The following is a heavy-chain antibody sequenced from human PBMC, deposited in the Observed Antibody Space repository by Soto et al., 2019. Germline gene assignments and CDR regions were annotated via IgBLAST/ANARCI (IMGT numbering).Heavy chain of an antibody. CDR1: GFTFDDYT. J-gene: IGHJ4*02. CDR2: ISWDGGST. V-gene: IGHV3-43*01. CDR3: TTRVTTR. D-gene: IGHD5-18*01. Sequence: EVQLVESGGVVVQPGGSLRLSCAASGFTFDDYTMHWVRQAPGKGLEWVSLISWDGGSTYYADSVKGRFTISRDNSKNSLYLQMNSLRTEDTDLYYCTTRVTTRWGQGTLVTVSS.